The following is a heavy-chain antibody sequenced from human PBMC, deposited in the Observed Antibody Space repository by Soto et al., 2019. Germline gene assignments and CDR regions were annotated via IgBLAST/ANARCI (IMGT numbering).Heavy chain of an antibody. CDR3: ARVDGSGSYRAYYFDY. D-gene: IGHD3-10*01. V-gene: IGHV1-2*04. CDR2: INPNSGGT. J-gene: IGHJ4*02. Sequence: ASVKVSCKASGYTFTGYYMHWVRQAPGQGLEWMGWINPNSGGTNYAQKFQGWVTMTRDTSISTAYMELSRLRSDDTAVYYCARVDGSGSYRAYYFDYWGQGTLVTVSS. CDR1: GYTFTGYY.